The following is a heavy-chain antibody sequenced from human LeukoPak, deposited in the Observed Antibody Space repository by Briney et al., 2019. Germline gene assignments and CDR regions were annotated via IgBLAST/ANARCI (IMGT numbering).Heavy chain of an antibody. V-gene: IGHV3-74*01. J-gene: IGHJ4*02. CDR1: GLSISSDW. Sequence: GGSLRLSCAASGLSISSDWMHWVRQVPGRGLVWVSRINSDGSSTSYADSVKGRFTISRDNAQNSLYLQMNSLRAEDTAVYYCARDGTSFDYWGQGTLVTVSS. D-gene: IGHD4-23*01. CDR3: ARDGTSFDY. CDR2: INSDGSST.